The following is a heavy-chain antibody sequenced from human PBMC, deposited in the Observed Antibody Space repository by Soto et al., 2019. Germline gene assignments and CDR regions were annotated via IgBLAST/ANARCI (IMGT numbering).Heavy chain of an antibody. D-gene: IGHD2-21*02. CDR2: ISYDGINE. CDR3: AKDDVSRAVVVVTAPPGAFDF. Sequence: QVQLVESGGGVVQPGRSLRLSCAASGFTFSNFGMHWVRQAPGKGLEWVALISYDGINENYADSVKGRFTISRDNSKNTLYLQIDSLGVEDTAVYYCAKDDVSRAVVVVTAPPGAFDFWGQGTMVTVSS. CDR1: GFTFSNFG. V-gene: IGHV3-30*18. J-gene: IGHJ3*01.